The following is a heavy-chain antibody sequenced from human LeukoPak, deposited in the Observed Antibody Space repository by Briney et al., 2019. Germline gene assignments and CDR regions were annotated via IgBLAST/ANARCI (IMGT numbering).Heavy chain of an antibody. CDR1: GYTFTSYD. CDR2: MSPNSGDT. CDR3: AGGPPNWGYDY. D-gene: IGHD7-27*01. Sequence: ASVKVSCKASGYTFTSYDFNWVRQATGQRPEWMGWMSPNSGDTGYAQKFQDRVTMTRNTSISTAYMELSSLRSGDTAVYYCAGGPPNWGYDYWGPGALVTVSS. J-gene: IGHJ4*02. V-gene: IGHV1-8*01.